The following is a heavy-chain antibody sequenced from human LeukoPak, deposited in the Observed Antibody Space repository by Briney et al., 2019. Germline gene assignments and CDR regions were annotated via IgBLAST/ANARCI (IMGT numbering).Heavy chain of an antibody. CDR3: ARKEDFDY. V-gene: IGHV3-30*03. CDR2: ISYDGSNK. D-gene: IGHD2-15*01. J-gene: IGHJ4*02. CDR1: GFTFSSYG. Sequence: GGSLRLSCAASGFTFSSYGMHWVRQAPGKGLEWVAVISYDGSNKYYADSVKGRFTISRDNSKNTLYLQMNSLRAEDTAVYYCARKEDFDYWGQGTLVTVSS.